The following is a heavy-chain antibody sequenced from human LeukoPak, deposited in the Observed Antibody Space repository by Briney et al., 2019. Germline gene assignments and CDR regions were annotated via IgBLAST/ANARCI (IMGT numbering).Heavy chain of an antibody. J-gene: IGHJ4*02. D-gene: IGHD5/OR15-5a*01. CDR3: ARDSLLDY. CDR2: ISTYNTDI. Sequence: ASVNVSCKASGYTFTSYGITWVRQAAGQGLEWMGWISTYNTDINYAQKLQGRVTMTTDTSTSTAYMELRSLRSDDTAVYYCARDSLLDYWGQGILVTVSS. CDR1: GYTFTSYG. V-gene: IGHV1-18*01.